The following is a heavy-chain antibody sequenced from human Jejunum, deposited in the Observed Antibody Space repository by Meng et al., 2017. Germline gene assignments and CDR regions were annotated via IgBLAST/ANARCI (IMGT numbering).Heavy chain of an antibody. J-gene: IGHJ4*02. CDR1: GDSISISGYY. D-gene: IGHD3-3*01. CDR2: MYYSGGT. Sequence: QLQLQESGSGLVKPSESLSLTCTVSGDSISISGYYWGWIRQPPGKGLEWIGSMYYSGGTYYNPSLKSRVTISVDASKNQFSLKLSSVTAADTAVYYCARSFWNYYYIDYWGQGALVTVSS. V-gene: IGHV4-39*01. CDR3: ARSFWNYYYIDY.